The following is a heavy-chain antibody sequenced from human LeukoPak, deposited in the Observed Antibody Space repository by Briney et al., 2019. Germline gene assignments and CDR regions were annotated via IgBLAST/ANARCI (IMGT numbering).Heavy chain of an antibody. V-gene: IGHV4-31*03. J-gene: IGHJ4*02. Sequence: PSETLSLTCTVSGGSISSGGYYWSWIRQHPGKGLEWIGYIYYSGSTYYNPSLKSRVTISVDTSKNQFSLKLSSVTAADTAVYYCARGDHSYPSVFDYWGQGTLVTVSS. CDR2: IYYSGST. CDR3: ARGDHSYPSVFDY. D-gene: IGHD5-18*01. CDR1: GGSISSGGYY.